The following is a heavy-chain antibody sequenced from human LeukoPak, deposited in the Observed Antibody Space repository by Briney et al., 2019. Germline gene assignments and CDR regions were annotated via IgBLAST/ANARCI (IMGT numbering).Heavy chain of an antibody. D-gene: IGHD2-2*02. CDR1: GFTFSSYG. Sequence: PGGSLRLSCAASGFTFSSYGMHWVRQAPGKGLEWVAFIRHDGSNKYYADSVKGRFTISRDNSKNTLYLQMNSLRAEDTAVYYCGVVVPDAIKAFDIWGQGTMVTVSS. J-gene: IGHJ3*02. CDR3: GVVVPDAIKAFDI. CDR2: IRHDGSNK. V-gene: IGHV3-30*02.